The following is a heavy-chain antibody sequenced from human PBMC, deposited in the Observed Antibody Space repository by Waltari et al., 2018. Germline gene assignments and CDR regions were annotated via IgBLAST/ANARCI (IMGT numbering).Heavy chain of an antibody. CDR2: IIPILGLT. Sequence: QVQLLQSGAEEKKPESSVKVSCKASEGSYSNYAFNWVRQAPGQGLEWVGLIIPILGLTNYAENFQGRVTIVADKSTGTVHMELSSLKYDDTAIYYCAREIERGIADQWGQGTLVTVSS. D-gene: IGHD3-16*02. CDR1: EGSYSNYA. CDR3: AREIERGIADQ. V-gene: IGHV1-69*10. J-gene: IGHJ4*02.